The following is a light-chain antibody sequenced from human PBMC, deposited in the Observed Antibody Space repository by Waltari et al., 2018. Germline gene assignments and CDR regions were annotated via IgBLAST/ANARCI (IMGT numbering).Light chain of an antibody. CDR1: YRAVGGYNY. Sequence: QSALTQPVSVSGSPGQSITISCTGTYRAVGGYNYVSWYQQFPGDAPRLIIYDVTNRPSGVSSRFSGSKSGDTASLTISGLQTEDEADYYCSSYTSSSTLKLFGGGTKLTVL. V-gene: IGLV2-14*01. CDR2: DVT. CDR3: SSYTSSSTLKL. J-gene: IGLJ2*01.